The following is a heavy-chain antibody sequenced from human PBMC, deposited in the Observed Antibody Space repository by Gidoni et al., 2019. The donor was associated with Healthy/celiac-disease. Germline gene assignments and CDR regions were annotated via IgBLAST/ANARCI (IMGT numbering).Heavy chain of an antibody. CDR2: INHSGST. CDR3: ARGGWGYGQTNYYYYYYMYV. CDR1: GGSASGYY. J-gene: IGHJ6*03. V-gene: IGHV4-34*01. Sequence: QVQLQTWGAALLKPSATLSLTCAVDGGSASGYYWSWIGQPPGTGLEWIGEINHSGSTNYNRSLKSRFTISVHSSKIQFSLNLSSVTAADTAVYYCARGGWGYGQTNYYYYYYMYVWGKGTTVTVSS. D-gene: IGHD5-18*01.